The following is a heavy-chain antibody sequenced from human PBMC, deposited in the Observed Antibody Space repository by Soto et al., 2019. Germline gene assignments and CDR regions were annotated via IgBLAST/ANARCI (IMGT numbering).Heavy chain of an antibody. CDR2: IWYDGSNK. Sequence: GGSLRLSCAASGFTFSSYGMHWVRQAPGKGLEWVAVIWYDGSNKYYADSVKGRFTISRDNSKNTLYLQMNSLRAEDTAVYYCARGGRGGTRPTTESEPPNFYGGQGTLVTVSS. D-gene: IGHD2-15*01. CDR1: GFTFSSYG. V-gene: IGHV3-33*01. J-gene: IGHJ4*02. CDR3: ARGGRGGTRPTTESEPPNFY.